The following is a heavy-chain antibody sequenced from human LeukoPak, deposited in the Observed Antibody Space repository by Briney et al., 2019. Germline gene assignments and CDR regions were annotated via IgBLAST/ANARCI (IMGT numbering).Heavy chain of an antibody. CDR1: GFTFSSYG. CDR2: ISYDGSNK. Sequence: GGSLRLSCAASGFTFSSYGMHWVRQAPGKGLEWVAVISYDGSNKYYADSVKGRFTISRDNSKNTLYLQMNSLRAEDTAVYYCAKTAEYCTNGVCYLSGIDYWGQGTLVTVSS. CDR3: AKTAEYCTNGVCYLSGIDY. V-gene: IGHV3-30*18. J-gene: IGHJ4*02. D-gene: IGHD2-8*01.